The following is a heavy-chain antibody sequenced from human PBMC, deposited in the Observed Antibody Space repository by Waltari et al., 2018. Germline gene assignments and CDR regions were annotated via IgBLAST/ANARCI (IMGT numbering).Heavy chain of an antibody. V-gene: IGHV4-39*01. CDR3: ATYIGASVGTAAFDV. CDR2: MSYSGAT. J-gene: IGHJ3*01. D-gene: IGHD5-12*01. Sequence: QLQLQESGPGLVKPSETLSLTCSVSGVSITSNRHYWGWIRQPPGQGREWIGTMSYSGATYSSPSLQSLVTIARDTSKNQLALKLGSVTAADTAVYYCATYIGASVGTAAFDVWGQGTMVTVSS. CDR1: GVSITSNRHY.